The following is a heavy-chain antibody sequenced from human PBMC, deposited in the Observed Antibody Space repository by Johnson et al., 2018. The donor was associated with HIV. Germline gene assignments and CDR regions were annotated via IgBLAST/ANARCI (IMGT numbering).Heavy chain of an antibody. CDR2: ISYDGSNK. Sequence: QVQLVESGGGLVQPGGSLKLSCAASGFTFSGSAMHWVRQAPGKGLEWVAVISYDGSNKYYADSVKGRFTISRDNSKNTLYLQMNSLRAEDTAVYYCARERYCSSTSCYFSRPPDAFDIWGQGTMVTVSS. V-gene: IGHV3-30*04. CDR3: ARERYCSSTSCYFSRPPDAFDI. J-gene: IGHJ3*02. CDR1: GFTFSGSA. D-gene: IGHD2-2*01.